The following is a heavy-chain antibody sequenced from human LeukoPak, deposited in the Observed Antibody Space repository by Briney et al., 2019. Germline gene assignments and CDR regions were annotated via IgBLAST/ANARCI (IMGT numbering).Heavy chain of an antibody. CDR1: GFTFISYE. V-gene: IGHV3-48*03. CDR2: IYSISTTI. CDR3: ARGAPLVAVATGAFDI. Sequence: AGGSLRLSCAASGFTFISYEMNWVRQAPRKGLEWIPYIYSISTTIYSADSVRGRFTISRDNAKNPVYLQMNSLRVEDAAIYYCARGAPLVAVATGAFDIWGQGTMVTVSS. D-gene: IGHD2-15*01. J-gene: IGHJ3*02.